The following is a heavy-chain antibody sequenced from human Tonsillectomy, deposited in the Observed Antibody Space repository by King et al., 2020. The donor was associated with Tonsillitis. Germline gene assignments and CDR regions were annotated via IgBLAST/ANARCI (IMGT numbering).Heavy chain of an antibody. D-gene: IGHD5-18*01. V-gene: IGHV1-18*01. CDR2: ISAYNGNT. CDR1: GYTFTSYG. J-gene: IGHJ4*02. Sequence: QLVQSGAEVKKPGASVKVSCKASGYTFTSYGISWVRQAPGQGLEWMGWISAYNGNTNYAQKLQGRVTMPTDTSTSTAYMEMRSLRSDDTAVYYCARDSHSYGHVVVDYWGQGTLVTVSS. CDR3: ARDSHSYGHVVVDY.